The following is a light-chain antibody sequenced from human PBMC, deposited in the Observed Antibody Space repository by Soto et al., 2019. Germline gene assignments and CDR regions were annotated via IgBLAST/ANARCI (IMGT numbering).Light chain of an antibody. J-gene: IGKJ4*01. CDR2: GAS. Sequence: EIVLTQSPGTLSLSPGERATLLCRASQSVRSSYFAWYQQKPGQAPRLLIYGASSRATGSPDRFSGSGSGTDFTLTISRLEPEDFAVYYCQQYGSSPGTFGGGTKVDIK. V-gene: IGKV3-20*01. CDR1: QSVRSSY. CDR3: QQYGSSPGT.